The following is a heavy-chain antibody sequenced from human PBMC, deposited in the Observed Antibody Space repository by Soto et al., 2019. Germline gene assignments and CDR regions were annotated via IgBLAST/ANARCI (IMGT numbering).Heavy chain of an antibody. CDR2: IKEDGSEK. Sequence: GGSLRLSCVASKLTFSNYWMTWVRQAPGKGLEWVANIKEDGSEKYYVDSVKGRFTISRDNAKNSLYLQMKSMRAEDTAVYYCARVYFKYYYWGQGTLVTVSS. J-gene: IGHJ4*02. D-gene: IGHD3-10*01. V-gene: IGHV3-7*01. CDR1: KLTFSNYW. CDR3: ARVYFKYYY.